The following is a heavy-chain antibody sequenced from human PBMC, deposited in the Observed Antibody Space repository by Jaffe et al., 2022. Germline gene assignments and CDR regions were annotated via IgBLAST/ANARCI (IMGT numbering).Heavy chain of an antibody. J-gene: IGHJ2*01. V-gene: IGHV4-61*01. D-gene: IGHD5-12*01. CDR1: GGSVSSGSYY. CDR3: AREVYSGYYWYFDL. CDR2: IYYSGST. Sequence: QVQLQESGPGLVKPSETLSLTCTVSGGSVSSGSYYWSWIRQPPGKGLEWIGYIYYSGSTNYNPSLKSRVTISVDTSKNQFSLKLSSVTAADTAVYYCAREVYSGYYWYFDLWGRGTLVTVSS.